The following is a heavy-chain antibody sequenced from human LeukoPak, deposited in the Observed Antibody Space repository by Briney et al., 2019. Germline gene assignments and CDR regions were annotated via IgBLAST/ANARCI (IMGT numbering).Heavy chain of an antibody. Sequence: GGSLRLSCAASGFSFSDYYMSWIRQAPGKGLEWVSYISSSGSAIYYTDSVKGRFTISRDNAKNSLYLQMNTLRAEDTAVYYGAREGSSLTEIHYWGQGTLVTVSS. CDR1: GFSFSDYY. V-gene: IGHV3-11*01. J-gene: IGHJ4*02. CDR3: AREGSSLTEIHY. D-gene: IGHD2-21*02. CDR2: ISSSGSAI.